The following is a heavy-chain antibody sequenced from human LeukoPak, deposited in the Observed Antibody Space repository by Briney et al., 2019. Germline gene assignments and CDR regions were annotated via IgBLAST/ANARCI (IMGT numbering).Heavy chain of an antibody. Sequence: AETLSLTCTVSGGSISSSSYFWGWIRQPPGKGLEWIGTIYYSGTTYFNPSLKSQVTISIDASNNQFSLRLSSVTAADTAVYYCARTRGAGYSYGFNYYYYMDVWGKGTTVTVSS. CDR2: IYYSGTT. J-gene: IGHJ6*03. V-gene: IGHV4-39*07. D-gene: IGHD5-18*01. CDR3: ARTRGAGYSYGFNYYYYMDV. CDR1: GGSISSSSYF.